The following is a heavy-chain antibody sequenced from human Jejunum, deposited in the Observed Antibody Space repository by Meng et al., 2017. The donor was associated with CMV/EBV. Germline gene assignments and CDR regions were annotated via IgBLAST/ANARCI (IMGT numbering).Heavy chain of an antibody. CDR2: ISSNSGSII. V-gene: IGHV3-11*01. J-gene: IGHJ4*02. Sequence: FTFSGYHISWIRQAPGKGLEWVSDISSNSGSIIYYADSVKGRFTISRDNAKNSLYLQMNSLRAEDTAVYYCARAYSPYGGNSRDFDYWGQGTLVTVSS. CDR1: FTFSGYH. CDR3: ARAYSPYGGNSRDFDY. D-gene: IGHD4-23*01.